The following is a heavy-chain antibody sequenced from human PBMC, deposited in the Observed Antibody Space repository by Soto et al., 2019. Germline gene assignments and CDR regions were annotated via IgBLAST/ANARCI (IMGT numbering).Heavy chain of an antibody. CDR2: IRDGGGST. Sequence: EVQLLESGGGLVQPGGSLRLSCAASGFTFNNFAMSWVRQAPGKGLEWVSSIRDGGGSTYYGDSVKGRFTISRDNSKNTLYLQMNSRRAEDTAVYYCARCPGEKCARNTIFGVVGEGFDYWGQGTLVTVSS. D-gene: IGHD3-3*01. V-gene: IGHV3-23*01. CDR1: GFTFNNFA. J-gene: IGHJ4*02. CDR3: ARCPGEKCARNTIFGVVGEGFDY.